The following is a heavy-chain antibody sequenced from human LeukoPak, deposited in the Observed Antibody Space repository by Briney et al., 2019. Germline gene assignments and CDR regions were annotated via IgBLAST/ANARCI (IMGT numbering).Heavy chain of an antibody. CDR1: GLTLSSYW. J-gene: IGHJ4*02. CDR2: INQDGSEE. V-gene: IGHV3-7*01. D-gene: IGHD4-23*01. Sequence: GGSLRLSCAGSGLTLSSYWMSWLRQVPGKGLEWLANINQDGSEENYLDSVRGRFTIFRDNAKNSFYLQMNSLRVEDTAVYYCAGRWVWGQGTLVTVSS. CDR3: AGRWV.